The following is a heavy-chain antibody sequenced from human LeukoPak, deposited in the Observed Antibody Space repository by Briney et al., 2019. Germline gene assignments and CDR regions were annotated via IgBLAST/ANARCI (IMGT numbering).Heavy chain of an antibody. CDR1: GGSISSYY. CDR3: ARDYVRKKVVKEEYYYMDV. V-gene: IGHV4-4*07. D-gene: IGHD3-22*01. CDR2: IYTSGST. J-gene: IGHJ6*03. Sequence: SETLSLTCTVSGGSISSYYWSWIRQPAGKGLERIGRIYTSGSTNYNPSLKSRVTMSVDTSKNQFSLKLSSVTAADTAVHYCARDYVRKKVVKEEYYYMDVWGKGTTVTVSS.